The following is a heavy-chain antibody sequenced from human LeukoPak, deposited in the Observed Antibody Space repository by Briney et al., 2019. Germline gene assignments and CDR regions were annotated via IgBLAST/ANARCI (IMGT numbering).Heavy chain of an antibody. J-gene: IGHJ4*02. CDR3: ARAYIDYLPL. V-gene: IGHV4-30-4*01. CDR2: IYYSGNT. CDR1: GVPITSDDYS. D-gene: IGHD4-11*01. Sequence: PSETLSLTCTVSGVPITSDDYSWSWIRQPPGKGLEWIGYIYYSGNTYYNPSLKSRVTISVDTSKNQFSLKLSSVTAADTAVYYCARAYIDYLPLWGQGTLVTVSS.